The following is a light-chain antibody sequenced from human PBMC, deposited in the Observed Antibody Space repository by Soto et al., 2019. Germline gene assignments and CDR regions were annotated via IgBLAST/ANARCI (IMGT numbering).Light chain of an antibody. V-gene: IGKV3D-15*01. CDR3: QQYNNWPPTT. J-gene: IGKJ5*01. Sequence: DIVMTHSQATLSVSQWATATLSLRASQSVSNNLAWYQQKHRQAPRLLLYLASTRATCIPARFSGSGSGTEFTLTISSLQSEDFAIYYCQQYNNWPPTTFGQGTRLENK. CDR1: QSVSNN. CDR2: LAS.